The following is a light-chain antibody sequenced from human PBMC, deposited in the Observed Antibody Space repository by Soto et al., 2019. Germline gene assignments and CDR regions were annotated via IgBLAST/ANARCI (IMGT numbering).Light chain of an antibody. CDR1: SSDIGHYDY. V-gene: IGLV2-14*03. J-gene: IGLJ1*01. CDR2: HVT. CDR3: CSLTTSHTYV. Sequence: QSALTQPASVSGSPGQSITISCTGTSSDIGHYDYVSWYQQHPGKAPKLMIYHVTYRPSGVSNRYSGSKSGNSASLTISGLPADYEADYYCCSLTTSHTYVFGSGTKLTVL.